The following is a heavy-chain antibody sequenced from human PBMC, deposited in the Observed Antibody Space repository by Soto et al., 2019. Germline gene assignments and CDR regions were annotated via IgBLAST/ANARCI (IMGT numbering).Heavy chain of an antibody. CDR3: VRVQANWKAHYSLDV. CDR1: GYTFTAYY. D-gene: IGHD1-1*01. J-gene: IGHJ6*02. Sequence: ASVKVSCKTSGYTFTAYYIHWVRQAPGQGLEWMGWIKPNSGDTNYAQKFQGCVTMTRDTSISTAYMEMNMLTPDDTAVYYCVRVQANWKAHYSLDVWGQGTTVTVSS. CDR2: IKPNSGDT. V-gene: IGHV1-2*04.